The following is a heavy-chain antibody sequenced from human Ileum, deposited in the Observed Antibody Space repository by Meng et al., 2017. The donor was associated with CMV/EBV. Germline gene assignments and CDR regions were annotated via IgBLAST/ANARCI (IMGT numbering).Heavy chain of an antibody. CDR2: ISPGSSSI. J-gene: IGHJ4*02. Sequence: GESLKISCAASGFTLSVYSMNWVRQAPGKGPEWVSSISPGSSSIHYADSVKGRFTVSRDNSNNLLFLQMNSLRVEDTAVYYCATYIAASRDHWGQGTLVTVSS. D-gene: IGHD6-13*01. V-gene: IGHV3-21*01. CDR3: ATYIAASRDH. CDR1: GFTLSVYS.